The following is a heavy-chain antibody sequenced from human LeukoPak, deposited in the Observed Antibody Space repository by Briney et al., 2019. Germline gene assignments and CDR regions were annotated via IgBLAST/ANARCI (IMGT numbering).Heavy chain of an antibody. CDR1: GFTVSSNY. CDR3: ARVGTGYPPSPFDY. Sequence: GSLRLSCAASGFTVSSNYMSWVRQVPGKGLEWVSVIYSGGSTYYADSVKGRFTISRDNSKNTLYLQMNSLRAEDTAVYYCARVGTGYPPSPFDYWGQGTLVTVSS. D-gene: IGHD3/OR15-3a*01. CDR2: IYSGGST. V-gene: IGHV3-53*01. J-gene: IGHJ4*02.